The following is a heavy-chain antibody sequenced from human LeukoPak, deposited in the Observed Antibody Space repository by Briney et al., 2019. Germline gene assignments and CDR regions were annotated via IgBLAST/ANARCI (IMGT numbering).Heavy chain of an antibody. Sequence: PGGSLRLSCAASGFTFSSYGMHWVRQAPGKGLEWVAFIRYDGSNKYYADSVKGRFTISRDNSKNTLYLQMNSLRAEDTAVYYCAKDHSSTKFSGSYLDYWGQGTLVTVSS. D-gene: IGHD1-26*01. CDR3: AKDHSSTKFSGSYLDY. V-gene: IGHV3-30*02. J-gene: IGHJ4*02. CDR1: GFTFSSYG. CDR2: IRYDGSNK.